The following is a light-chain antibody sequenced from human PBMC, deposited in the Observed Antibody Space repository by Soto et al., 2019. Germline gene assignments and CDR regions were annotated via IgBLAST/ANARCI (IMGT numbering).Light chain of an antibody. CDR1: QSVSSN. CDR2: GAS. J-gene: IGKJ1*01. V-gene: IGKV3-15*01. CDR3: QQYNYWPRA. Sequence: EIVMAQSPATLSVSPGERATLSCRASQSVSSNLAWYQQKPGQAPRLLIYGASTRATGIPARFSGSGSGTEFTLTISSLQSEDFAVYYCQQYNYWPRAFGQGTKVEIE.